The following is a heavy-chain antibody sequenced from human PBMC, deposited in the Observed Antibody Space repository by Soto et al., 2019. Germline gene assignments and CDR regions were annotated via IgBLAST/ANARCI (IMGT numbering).Heavy chain of an antibody. D-gene: IGHD5-12*01. V-gene: IGHV3-9*01. J-gene: IGHJ4*02. CDR3: AKDIVATIFGEFDY. CDR1: GFTFDDYA. Sequence: GGSLRLSCAASGFTFDDYAMHWVRQAPGKGLEWVSGISWNSGSIGYADSVKGRFTISRDNAKNSLYLQMNSLRAEDTALYYCAKDIVATIFGEFDYWGQGT. CDR2: ISWNSGSI.